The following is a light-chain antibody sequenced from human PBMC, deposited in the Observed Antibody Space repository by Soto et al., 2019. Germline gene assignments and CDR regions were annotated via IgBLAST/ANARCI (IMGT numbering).Light chain of an antibody. CDR3: QQYGGSYPVT. CDR1: QSFSSSN. V-gene: IGKV3-20*01. J-gene: IGKJ4*01. Sequence: VVLTQSPGTLSLSPRERATLSCRASQSFSSSNLAWYQHKPGQPPTLIVSSASRRATGIPDRFSGSGTGTYFTWTMRRREPEDLPLNYCQQYGGSYPVTLGAGTRVYIK. CDR2: SAS.